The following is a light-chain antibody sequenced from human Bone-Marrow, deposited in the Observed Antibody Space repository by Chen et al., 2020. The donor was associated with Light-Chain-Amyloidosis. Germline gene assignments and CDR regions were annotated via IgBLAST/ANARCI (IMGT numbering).Light chain of an antibody. CDR1: QSLVHSDGNTY. Sequence: DVVMTQSPLSQPVTPGQPASVSCNSSQSLVHSDGNTYLNWFKERPGQSPRRLIYKVSNRDSGVPDTFSGGESGSDFTLNISRVEAEDARVYYCMEATHWPYTFGQGTKLEI. V-gene: IGKV2-30*02. J-gene: IGKJ2*01. CDR3: MEATHWPYT. CDR2: KVS.